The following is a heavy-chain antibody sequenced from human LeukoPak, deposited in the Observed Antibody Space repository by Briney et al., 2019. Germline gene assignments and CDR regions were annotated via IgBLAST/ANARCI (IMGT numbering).Heavy chain of an antibody. D-gene: IGHD3-16*01. CDR2: VFHGDNT. J-gene: IGHJ6*02. CDR3: ARVPPFRPPYNSYYYALDV. Sequence: SETLSLTCAVYGGSFTDFFWTWVRQPPGKGLEWIGEVFHGDNTNYNPSLKSRVTISVDTSKNHFSLQLDSVTAADTAVYFCARVPPFRPPYNSYYYALDVWGPGTPVTVSS. V-gene: IGHV4-34*12. CDR1: GGSFTDFF.